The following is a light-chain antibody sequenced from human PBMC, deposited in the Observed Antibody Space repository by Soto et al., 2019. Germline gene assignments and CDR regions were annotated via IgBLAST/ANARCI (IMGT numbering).Light chain of an antibody. Sequence: QSALTQPASVSGSPGQSITISCPGTSIDVGCYRYVSWYQQYPGKAPKVMIYDVSNRPSGVSNRFSGYKSGTTASLTISGLQAEDEADYYCSSYTSSITYVFGTGTKVTGL. CDR1: SIDVGCYRY. CDR2: DVS. J-gene: IGLJ1*01. CDR3: SSYTSSITYV. V-gene: IGLV2-14*01.